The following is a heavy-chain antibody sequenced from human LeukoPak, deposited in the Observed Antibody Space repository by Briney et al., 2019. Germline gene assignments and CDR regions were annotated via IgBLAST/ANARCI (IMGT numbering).Heavy chain of an antibody. CDR3: ARDMRGDFYDTSGLNWFDP. J-gene: IGHJ5*02. V-gene: IGHV4-59*01. CDR2: ISYSATT. D-gene: IGHD3-22*01. CDR1: GAYISRYY. Sequence: SETLSLTCTVSGAYISRYYWSWIRQPPGKGLDWIGYISYSATTNYNPSLMSRVTITVDTSKNQLSLKLSSVTAADTAVYYCARDMRGDFYDTSGLNWFDPWGQGTLVTVSS.